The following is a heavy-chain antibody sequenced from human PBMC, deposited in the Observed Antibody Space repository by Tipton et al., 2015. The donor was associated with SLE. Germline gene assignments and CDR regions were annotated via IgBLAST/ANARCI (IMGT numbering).Heavy chain of an antibody. V-gene: IGHV4-39*07. J-gene: IGHJ4*02. CDR1: GGSISSSSYY. Sequence: TLSLTCTVSGGSISSSSYYWGWIRQPPGKGLEWIGTIYYSGSTYHNPSLKSRVTISVDTSKNQFSLRLRFVTAADTAVYYCAREGLYSSSSYGVAYWGQGTLVTVSS. CDR2: IYYSGST. CDR3: AREGLYSSSSYGVAY. D-gene: IGHD6-13*01.